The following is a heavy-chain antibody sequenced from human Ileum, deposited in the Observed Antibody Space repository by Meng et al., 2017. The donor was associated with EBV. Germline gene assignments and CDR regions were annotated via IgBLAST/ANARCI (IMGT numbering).Heavy chain of an antibody. CDR2: VYPSGTP. CDR3: ARDAFQYASGIPAH. CDR1: GGSCSGSYW. J-gene: IGHJ4*02. V-gene: IGHV4-4*02. D-gene: IGHD3-16*01. Sequence: VQLQEPGPRVVRPSGTLSLTCSGSGGSCSGSYWWSWVRQSPGKGLEWIGEVYPSGTPYYNPSLKSRVTISLDKSRNQFSLNLIHVTAADAAVYYCARDAFQYASGIPAHWGQGTLVTVSS.